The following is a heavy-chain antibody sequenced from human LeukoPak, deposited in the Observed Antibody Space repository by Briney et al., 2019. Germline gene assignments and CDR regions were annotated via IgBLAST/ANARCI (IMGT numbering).Heavy chain of an antibody. J-gene: IGHJ3*02. CDR3: AVTTRSAFDI. V-gene: IGHV1-69*05. CDR1: GGTFSSYA. CDR2: IIPIFGTA. D-gene: IGHD4-17*01. Sequence: ASVKVSCKASGGTFSSYAISWVRQAPGQGLEWMGGIIPIFGTANYAQKFQGRVTITTDESTSTAYMELSSLRSEDTAVYYCAVTTRSAFDIWGQGTRVTVSS.